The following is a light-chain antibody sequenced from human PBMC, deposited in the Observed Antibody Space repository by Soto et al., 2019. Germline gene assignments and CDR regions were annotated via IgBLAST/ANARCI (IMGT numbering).Light chain of an antibody. J-gene: IGLJ2*01. CDR3: SSYTSSSTVV. CDR2: DVS. Sequence: QSALTQPASVSGSPGQSITISCTGSSSDVGGSNYVSWYQQHPGKAPKFMIYDVSNRPSGVSNRFSGSKSGNTASLTISGXXXXXXADXXCSSYTSSSTVVFGGGTKLTVL. V-gene: IGLV2-14*03. CDR1: SSDVGGSNY.